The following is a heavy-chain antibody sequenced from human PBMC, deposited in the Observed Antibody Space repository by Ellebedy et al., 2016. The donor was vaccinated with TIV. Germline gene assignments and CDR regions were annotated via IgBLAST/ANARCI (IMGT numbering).Heavy chain of an antibody. J-gene: IGHJ5*02. CDR2: INYSGRT. D-gene: IGHD6-6*01. Sequence: SETLSLXXAIYGGGSFSGYLWRWIRQPPGKGLEWIGDINYSGRTNYNPSLKSRVTISIDTSKSQFSLKLISVTAADTAVYYCARVVGAYTRSSLGWFNPWGQGTLVIVSS. V-gene: IGHV4-34*01. CDR3: ARVVGAYTRSSLGWFNP. CDR1: GGGSFSGYL.